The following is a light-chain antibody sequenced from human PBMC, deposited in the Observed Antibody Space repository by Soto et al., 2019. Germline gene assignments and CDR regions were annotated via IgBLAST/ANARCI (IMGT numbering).Light chain of an antibody. CDR1: NNDIGAYDY. CDR3: SSYTTMSTKV. Sequence: QAVVTQPASVSGSPGQSITISCTGTNNDIGAYDYVSWYQQHPGKPPKLMIFEVRNRPSGVSSRFSGSRSGNTASLTISGLQAEDEAEYYCSSYTTMSTKVFGTGTKLTVL. J-gene: IGLJ1*01. CDR2: EVR. V-gene: IGLV2-14*01.